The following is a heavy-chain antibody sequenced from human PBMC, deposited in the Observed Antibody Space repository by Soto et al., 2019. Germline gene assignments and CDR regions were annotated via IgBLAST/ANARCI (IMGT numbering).Heavy chain of an antibody. V-gene: IGHV6-1*01. Sequence: PSQTLSLTCVISGYSVSSTTAAWSWIRQSPSRGLEWLGRTYYRSKWYSDYAVSVKSRLPINPYTSKIPFSLQLNSVTPENTAVYYCARGSYYSGWVWGQGTLVTVFS. CDR1: GYSVSSTTAA. CDR2: TYYRSKWYS. CDR3: ARGSYYSGWV. D-gene: IGHD6-19*01. J-gene: IGHJ4*02.